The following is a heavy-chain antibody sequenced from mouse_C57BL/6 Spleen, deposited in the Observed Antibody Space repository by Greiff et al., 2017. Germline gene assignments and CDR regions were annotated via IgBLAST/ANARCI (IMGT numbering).Heavy chain of an antibody. CDR3: TRDDGSSHWYVDV. D-gene: IGHD1-1*01. V-gene: IGHV5-9-1*02. CDR2: IISGGDYI. CDR1: GFTFSSYA. Sequence: EVKLVESGEGLVKPGGSLKLSCAASGFTFSSYAMSWVRQTPEKRLEWVAYIISGGDYIYYADTVKGRFTISRDNARNTLYLQMSSLKSEDTAMYYCTRDDGSSHWYVDVWGTGTTVTVSS. J-gene: IGHJ1*03.